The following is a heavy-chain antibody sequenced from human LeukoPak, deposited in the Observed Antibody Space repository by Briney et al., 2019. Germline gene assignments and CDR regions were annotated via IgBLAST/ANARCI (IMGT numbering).Heavy chain of an antibody. D-gene: IGHD6-13*01. CDR3: TRTRAMYSSSWYYFDY. J-gene: IGHJ4*02. CDR2: IYPGDSDT. V-gene: IGHV5-51*01. Sequence: PGESLKISCKGSGYSFTSYWIGWVRQMPGKGLEWMGIIYPGDSDTRYSPSFQGQVTISADKSISTAYLQWSSLKVSDTAIYYCTRTRAMYSSSWYYFDYWGQGTLVTVSS. CDR1: GYSFTSYW.